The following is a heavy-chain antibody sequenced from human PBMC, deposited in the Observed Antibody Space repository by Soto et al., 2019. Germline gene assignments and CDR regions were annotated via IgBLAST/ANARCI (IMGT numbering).Heavy chain of an antibody. CDR3: ARDLWGYCGADCYPLDV. V-gene: IGHV4-59*01. D-gene: IGHD2-21*02. CDR2: MYNTGST. Sequence: SDTLSLTCTLSRGSISSSYWSWIRQPPWKGLEWIGYMYNTGSTIYNPSLKSRVTISVDTSKNQFSLKLNSVTAADTAVYYCARDLWGYCGADCYPLDVWGQGTTVTVS. J-gene: IGHJ6*02. CDR1: RGSISSSY.